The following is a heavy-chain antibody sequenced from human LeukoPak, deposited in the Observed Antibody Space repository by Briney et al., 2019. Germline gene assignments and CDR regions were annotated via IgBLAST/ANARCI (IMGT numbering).Heavy chain of an antibody. CDR3: GKDDSGSTSFQH. CDR2: ISWNSGYI. CDR1: GFTFGNYA. D-gene: IGHD3-10*01. Sequence: GGSLRLSCAASGFTFGNYAMHWVRQAPGKGLEWVSGISWNSGYIDYADSVKGRFTISRDNSKNSLYLQMNSLRAEDTALYYCGKDDSGSTSFQHWGQGPLVPVSS. J-gene: IGHJ1*01. V-gene: IGHV3-9*01.